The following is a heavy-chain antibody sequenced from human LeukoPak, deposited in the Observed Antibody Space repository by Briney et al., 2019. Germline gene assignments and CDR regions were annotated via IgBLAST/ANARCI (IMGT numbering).Heavy chain of an antibody. CDR3: ARGVGATDSVDY. J-gene: IGHJ4*02. D-gene: IGHD1-26*01. CDR1: GFTFSSYS. Sequence: GSLRLSCAASGFTFSSYSMNWVRQAPGKGLEWVSSISSSSSYIYYADSVKGRFTISRDNAKNSLYLQMNSLRAEDTAVYYCARGVGATDSVDYWGQGTLVTVSS. CDR2: ISSSSSYI. V-gene: IGHV3-21*01.